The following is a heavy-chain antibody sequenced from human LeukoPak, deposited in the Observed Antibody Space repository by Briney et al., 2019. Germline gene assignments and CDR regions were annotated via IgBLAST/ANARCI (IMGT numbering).Heavy chain of an antibody. CDR3: ARDRQGTPGTFDI. D-gene: IGHD1-1*01. CDR1: GFTFTSYG. J-gene: IGHJ3*02. V-gene: IGHV3-33*01. Sequence: PGGSLRLSCAVSGFTFTSYGMHWVRQGPGKGLEWVAGIWYDGSQKYYADSVMGRFTISRDNSKNTLYLQMNSLRAEDTAVYYCARDRQGTPGTFDIWGQGTMVTVSP. CDR2: IWYDGSQK.